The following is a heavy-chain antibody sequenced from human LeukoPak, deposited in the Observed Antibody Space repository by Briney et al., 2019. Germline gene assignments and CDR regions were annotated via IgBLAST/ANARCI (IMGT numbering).Heavy chain of an antibody. CDR1: SYSISSGYY. CDR2: IYHSGST. D-gene: IGHD6-19*01. J-gene: IGHJ4*02. V-gene: IGHV4-38-2*02. CDR3: ARDLGSGWPDY. Sequence: PSETLSLTCAVSSYSISSGYYWGWIRQPPGKGLEWIGSIYHSGSTYYNPSLKSRVTISVDTSKNQFSLKLSSVTAADTAVYYCARDLGSGWPDYWGQGTLVTVSS.